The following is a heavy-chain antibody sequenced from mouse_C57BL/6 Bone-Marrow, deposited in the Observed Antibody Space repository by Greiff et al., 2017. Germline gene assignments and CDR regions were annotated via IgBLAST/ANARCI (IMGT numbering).Heavy chain of an antibody. CDR1: GYTFTSYW. V-gene: IGHV1-55*01. CDR2: IYPGSGST. J-gene: IGHJ4*01. D-gene: IGHD2-3*01. CDR3: ARSGGYDGYSYAMDY. Sequence: VQLQQPGAELVKPGASVKMSCKASGYTFTSYWITWVKQRPGQGLEWIGDIYPGSGSTNYNEKFKSKATLTVDTSSSTAYMQLSSLTSEDSAVYYCARSGGYDGYSYAMDYWGQGTSVTVSS.